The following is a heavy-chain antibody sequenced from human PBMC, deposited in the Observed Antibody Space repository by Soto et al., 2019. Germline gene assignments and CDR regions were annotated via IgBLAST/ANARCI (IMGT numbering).Heavy chain of an antibody. CDR1: GFTFGDYA. V-gene: IGHV3-49*05. D-gene: IGHD5-18*01. J-gene: IGHJ6*02. Sequence: EVQLVESGGGLVKPGRSLRLSCTASGFTFGDYAMSWFRQAPGKGLEWVGFIRSKAYGGTTEYAASVKGRFTISRDDSKSIAYLKMNSLKTEDTAVYYCTRGGYRYGYGAYYYYGMDVWGQGTTVTVSS. CDR3: TRGGYRYGYGAYYYYGMDV. CDR2: IRSKAYGGTT.